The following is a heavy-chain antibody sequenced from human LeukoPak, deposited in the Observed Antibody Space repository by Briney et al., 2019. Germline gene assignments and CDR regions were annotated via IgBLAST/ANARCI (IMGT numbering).Heavy chain of an antibody. CDR1: GFTFSSYE. CDR3: ARSAGTWFDP. D-gene: IGHD1-1*01. Sequence: EVQLVESGGGLVQSGGSLRLSCAASGFTFSSYEMNWVRQAPGKGLEWVSYISSSGSTIYYADSVKTRFTISRDNAKNSLYLQMNSLRVEDTAVYYCARSAGTWFDPWGQGTLVTVSS. CDR2: ISSSGSTI. V-gene: IGHV3-48*03. J-gene: IGHJ5*02.